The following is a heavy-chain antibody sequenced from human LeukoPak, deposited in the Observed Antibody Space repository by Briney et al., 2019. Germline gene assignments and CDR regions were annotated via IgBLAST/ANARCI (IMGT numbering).Heavy chain of an antibody. J-gene: IGHJ4*02. D-gene: IGHD1-26*01. CDR2: ISSSSSYI. CDR3: ARVPGYGGYFSVDY. CDR1: GFTFSSYS. V-gene: IGHV3-21*01. Sequence: GGSLRLSCAASGFTFSSYSMNWVRQAPGKGLEWVSSISSSSSYIYYADSVKGRFTISRDNAKNSLYLQMNRLRAEDTAVYYCARVPGYGGYFSVDYWGQGTLVTVSS.